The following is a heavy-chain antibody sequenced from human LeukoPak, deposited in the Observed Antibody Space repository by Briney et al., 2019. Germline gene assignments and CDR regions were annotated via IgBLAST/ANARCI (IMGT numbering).Heavy chain of an antibody. D-gene: IGHD3-16*02. CDR1: GGTFNSYA. V-gene: IGHV1-69*13. Sequence: ASVKVCCKASGGTFNSYAISWVRQAPGQGLEWMGGIIPIFGTANYAQKFQGRVTITADESTSTAYMELRSLRFDDTAVYYCARDPSNTSGRYTYFDYWGQGTLVTVSS. CDR2: IIPIFGTA. CDR3: ARDPSNTSGRYTYFDY. J-gene: IGHJ4*02.